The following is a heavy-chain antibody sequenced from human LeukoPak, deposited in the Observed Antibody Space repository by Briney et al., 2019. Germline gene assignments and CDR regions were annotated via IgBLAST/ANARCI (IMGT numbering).Heavy chain of an antibody. J-gene: IGHJ5*02. Sequence: ASVKVSCKASGGTFSSYAIIWVRQAPGQGLEWMGGIIPIFGTANYAQKFQGRVTITADESTSTAYMELSSLRSEDTAVYYRARDAARSWQWLVRMGFDPWGQGTLVTVSS. CDR1: GGTFSSYA. D-gene: IGHD6-19*01. CDR3: ARDAARSWQWLVRMGFDP. CDR2: IIPIFGTA. V-gene: IGHV1-69*13.